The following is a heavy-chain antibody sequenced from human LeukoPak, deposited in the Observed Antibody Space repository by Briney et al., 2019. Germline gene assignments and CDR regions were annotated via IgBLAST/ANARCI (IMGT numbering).Heavy chain of an antibody. J-gene: IGHJ4*02. CDR3: ARGPPNWGYDY. D-gene: IGHD7-27*01. Sequence: ASVKVSCKASGYTFTSYDFNWVRQATGQRPEWMGWMSPNSGDTGYAQKFQDRVTMTRNTSISTAYMELSSLRSDDTAVHYCARGPPNWGYDYWGPGTLVTVSS. CDR2: MSPNSGDT. CDR1: GYTFTSYD. V-gene: IGHV1-8*01.